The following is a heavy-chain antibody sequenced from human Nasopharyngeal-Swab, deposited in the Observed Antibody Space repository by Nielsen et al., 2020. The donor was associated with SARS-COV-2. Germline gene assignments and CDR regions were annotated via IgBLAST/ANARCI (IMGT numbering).Heavy chain of an antibody. D-gene: IGHD3-10*01. Sequence: ESLKISCAASGFTFSSYSMNWVRQAPGKGLEWVSSISSSSYIYYADSVKGRFTISRDNAKNSLYLQMNSLRAEDTAVYYCARDLGLSMVRGADYYYGMDVWGQGTTVTVSS. CDR3: ARDLGLSMVRGADYYYGMDV. J-gene: IGHJ6*02. V-gene: IGHV3-21*01. CDR2: ISSSSYI. CDR1: GFTFSSYS.